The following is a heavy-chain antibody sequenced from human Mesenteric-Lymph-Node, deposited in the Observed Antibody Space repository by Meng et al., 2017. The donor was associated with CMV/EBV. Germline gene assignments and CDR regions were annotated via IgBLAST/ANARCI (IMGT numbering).Heavy chain of an antibody. CDR3: AKAMDIVLLSQPFDY. CDR2: IYGGDRNRR. V-gene: IGHV3-23*03. CDR1: GFRFSSDG. J-gene: IGHJ4*02. D-gene: IGHD5-12*01. Sequence: GESLKISCAASGFRFSSDGMSWVRQAPGKGPEWVAVIYGGDRNRREYGDSVKGRFTISRDNSKNTVYLEMTNLRVEDTAVYYCAKAMDIVLLSQPFDYWGQGTLVTVSS.